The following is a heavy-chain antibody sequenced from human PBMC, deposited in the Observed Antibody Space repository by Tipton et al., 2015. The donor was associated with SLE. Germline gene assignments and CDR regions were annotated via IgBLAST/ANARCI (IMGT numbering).Heavy chain of an antibody. D-gene: IGHD3-22*01. Sequence: TLSLTCTVSGGSISSGGYYWSWIRQHPGKGLEWIGEINHSGSTNYNPSLKSRVTISVDTSKNQFSLKLSSVTAADTAVYYCARVLYYYDSSGHPFDYWGQGTLVTVSS. J-gene: IGHJ4*02. V-gene: IGHV4-31*03. CDR1: GGSISSGGYY. CDR3: ARVLYYYDSSGHPFDY. CDR2: INHSGST.